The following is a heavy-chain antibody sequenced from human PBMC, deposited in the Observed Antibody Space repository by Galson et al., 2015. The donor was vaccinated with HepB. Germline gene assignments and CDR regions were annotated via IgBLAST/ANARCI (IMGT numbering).Heavy chain of an antibody. CDR3: AKDHGRVGATNDY. J-gene: IGHJ4*02. V-gene: IGHV3-23*01. CDR1: GFTFSSYA. Sequence: SLRLSCAAFGFTFSSYAMSWVRQAPGKGLEWVSAISGSGGSTYYADSVKGRFTISRDNSKNTLYLQMNSLRAEDTAVYYCAKDHGRVGATNDYWGQGILVTVSS. D-gene: IGHD1-26*01. CDR2: ISGSGGST.